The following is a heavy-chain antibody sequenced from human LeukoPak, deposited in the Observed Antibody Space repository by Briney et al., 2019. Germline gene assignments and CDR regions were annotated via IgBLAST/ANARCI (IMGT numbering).Heavy chain of an antibody. D-gene: IGHD3-9*01. CDR2: ISGSSVKT. V-gene: IGHV3-23*01. CDR1: GFIFSNYV. Sequence: GGSLRLSCAASGFIFSNYVMSWVRQAPGKGPEWVSAISGSSVKTYYADYVKGRFTISRDDSENTLYLQMNSLRAEDTAIYYCTREEAYFDSLLAYYFDYWGQGTLVTVSS. CDR3: TREEAYFDSLLAYYFDY. J-gene: IGHJ4*02.